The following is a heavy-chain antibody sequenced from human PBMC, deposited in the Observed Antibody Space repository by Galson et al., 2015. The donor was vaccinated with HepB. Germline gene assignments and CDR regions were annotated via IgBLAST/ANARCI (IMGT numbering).Heavy chain of an antibody. CDR3: ARGGQPYGDHDY. V-gene: IGHV1-8*01. D-gene: IGHD4-17*01. CDR2: MNPNSGNT. CDR1: GYTFTSYD. Sequence: SGYTFTSYDINWVRQATGQGLEWMGWMNPNSGNTGYAQKFQGRVTMTRNTSISTAYMELSSLRSEDTAVYYCARGGQPYGDHDYWGQGTLVTVSS. J-gene: IGHJ4*02.